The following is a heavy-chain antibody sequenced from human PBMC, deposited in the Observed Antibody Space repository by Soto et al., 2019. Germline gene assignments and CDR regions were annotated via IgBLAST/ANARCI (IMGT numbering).Heavy chain of an antibody. V-gene: IGHV4-39*01. Sequence: LSLACTVSVGSISISSYYWGWIRQPPGNGLEWIGSIYYSGSTYYNPSLKSRVTISVDTSKNQSSLKLSSVTAADTAVYYCARQTVYCSSTSCYPGWFDPWGQGTLVTVSS. CDR3: ARQTVYCSSTSCYPGWFDP. J-gene: IGHJ5*02. CDR1: VGSISISSYY. CDR2: IYYSGST. D-gene: IGHD2-2*01.